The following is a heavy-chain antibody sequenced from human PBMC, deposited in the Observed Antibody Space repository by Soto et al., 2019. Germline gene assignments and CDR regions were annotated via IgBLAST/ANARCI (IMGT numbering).Heavy chain of an antibody. CDR3: ARDLVVVPAANYIPFDY. CDR1: GYTFTGYY. V-gene: IGHV1-2*02. D-gene: IGHD2-2*01. Sequence: ASVKVSCKASGYTFTGYYMHWVRQAPGQGLEWMGWINPNSGGTNYAQKFQGRVTMTRDTSISTAYMELSRLRSDDTAVYHCARDLVVVPAANYIPFDYWGQGTLVTVSS. CDR2: INPNSGGT. J-gene: IGHJ4*02.